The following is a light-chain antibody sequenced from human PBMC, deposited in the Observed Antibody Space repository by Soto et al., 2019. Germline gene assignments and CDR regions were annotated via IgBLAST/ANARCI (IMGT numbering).Light chain of an antibody. Sequence: DIVMTQSPLSLSVTPGEPASISCRSSQSLLHSNGYNYLDWYLQKPGQSPQLLICLGFTRASGVPDRFSGSGSATDFTLKISRVEAEDVGTYYCMQALQTPLTFGGGTKVEI. CDR3: MQALQTPLT. V-gene: IGKV2-28*01. J-gene: IGKJ4*01. CDR2: LGF. CDR1: QSLLHSNGYNY.